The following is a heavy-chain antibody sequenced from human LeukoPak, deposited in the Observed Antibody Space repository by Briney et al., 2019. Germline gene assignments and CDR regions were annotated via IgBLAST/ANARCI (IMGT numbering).Heavy chain of an antibody. CDR1: AGSLSSYY. D-gene: IGHD1-26*01. J-gene: IGHJ3*02. Sequence: SETLSLTCTVSAGSLSSYYWSWIRQPAGKGLEWIGRIYTSGRTNYNPSLKSRVTISVDTSKNQSSLKLSTVAAADTAVNYCARRDGASSAFYIWGQGTMVTVSS. V-gene: IGHV4-4*07. CDR2: IYTSGRT. CDR3: ARRDGASSAFYI.